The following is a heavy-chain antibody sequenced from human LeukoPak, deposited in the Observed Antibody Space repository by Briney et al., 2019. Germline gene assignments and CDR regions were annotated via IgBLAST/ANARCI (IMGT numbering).Heavy chain of an antibody. D-gene: IGHD4-17*01. Sequence: SETLTLTCAVYGGSFSSYYWSWIPQPPGKGLEWIGEIKHTGGTNYNPSLRSRVTISLDTSKNQFSLRLSSVTAADTAVYYCAPIFGDYSDFDSWGQGTLVTVSS. CDR1: GGSFSSYY. CDR2: IKHTGGT. J-gene: IGHJ4*01. CDR3: APIFGDYSDFDS. V-gene: IGHV4-34*01.